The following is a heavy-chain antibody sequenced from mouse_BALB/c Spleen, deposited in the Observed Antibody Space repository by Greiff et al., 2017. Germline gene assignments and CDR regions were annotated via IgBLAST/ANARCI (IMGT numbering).Heavy chain of an antibody. V-gene: IGHV5-4*02. CDR1: GFTFSDYY. J-gene: IGHJ3*01. CDR3: ARDEGSWFAY. D-gene: IGHD3-3*01. Sequence: DVKLVESGGGLVKPGGSLKLSCAASGFTFSDYYMYWVRQTPEKRLEWVATISDGGSYTYYPDSVKGRFTISRDNAKNNLYLQMSSLKSEDTAMYYCARDEGSWFAYWGQGTLVTVSA. CDR2: ISDGGSYT.